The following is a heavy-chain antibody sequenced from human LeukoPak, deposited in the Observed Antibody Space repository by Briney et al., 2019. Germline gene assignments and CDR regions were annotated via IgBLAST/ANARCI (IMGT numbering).Heavy chain of an antibody. V-gene: IGHV3-23*01. CDR3: VRLRRNSDTSGFYYYYDF. D-gene: IGHD3-22*01. Sequence: GGSLRLSCAASGFTFSTYAVNWVRQAPGKGLEWVSAISSSGGTTYYADSVKGRFSISRDNSKNTLYLRMNSLRAEDTAVYYCVRLRRNSDTSGFYYYYDFWGQGTLVTVSS. CDR1: GFTFSTYA. J-gene: IGHJ4*02. CDR2: ISSSGGTT.